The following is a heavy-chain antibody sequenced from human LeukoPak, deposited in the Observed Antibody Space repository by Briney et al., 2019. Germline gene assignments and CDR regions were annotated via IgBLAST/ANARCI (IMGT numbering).Heavy chain of an antibody. CDR1: GFTFSSYG. D-gene: IGHD5-18*01. J-gene: IGHJ4*02. CDR3: ARGGVDTATRGVYYFDY. Sequence: PGRSLRLSCAACGFTFSSYGMHWVRQAPGKGLEWVAVISYDGSNKYYADSVKGRFTISRDNSKNTLYLQMNSLRAEDTAVYYCARGGVDTATRGVYYFDYWGQGTLVTVSS. CDR2: ISYDGSNK. V-gene: IGHV3-30*03.